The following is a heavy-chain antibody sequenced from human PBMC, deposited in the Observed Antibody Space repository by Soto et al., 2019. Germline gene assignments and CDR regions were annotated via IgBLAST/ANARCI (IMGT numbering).Heavy chain of an antibody. CDR2: ISYDGSNK. CDR3: AKDDGAAAVAGGHFQH. D-gene: IGHD6-19*01. J-gene: IGHJ1*01. CDR1: GFTFSTYG. V-gene: IGHV3-30*18. Sequence: QVQLVESGGGVVQPGRSLRLSCAASGFTFSTYGMHWVRQAPGKGLEWVAVISYDGSNKYYADSGKSRFTNYRDNSKNTLELQMNSLRAEDTAVYYCAKDDGAAAVAGGHFQHWGQGTLVTVSS.